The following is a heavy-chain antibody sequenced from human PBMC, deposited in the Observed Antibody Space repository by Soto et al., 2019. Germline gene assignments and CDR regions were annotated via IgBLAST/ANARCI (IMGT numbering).Heavy chain of an antibody. CDR1: GGSVSSGSYY. J-gene: IGHJ4*02. V-gene: IGHV4-61*01. D-gene: IGHD1-26*01. Sequence: QVQLQESGPGLVKPSETLSLTCTVSGGSVSSGSYYWSWIRQPPGKGLEWIGYIYYSGSTNYNPSLKSRATISVDTSKNQFSLKLSSVTAADTAVYYCARACCGSYQGPFFVYWGQGTLVTVSS. CDR3: ARACCGSYQGPFFVY. CDR2: IYYSGST.